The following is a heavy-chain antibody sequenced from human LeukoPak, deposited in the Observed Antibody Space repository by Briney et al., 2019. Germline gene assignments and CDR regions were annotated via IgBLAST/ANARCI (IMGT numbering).Heavy chain of an antibody. CDR1: GFTFTDFH. D-gene: IGHD1-7*01. Sequence: GGSLRLSCAASGFTFTDFHMSWIRQAPGKGLEWLSNISSGGSTIYYADSVKGRFTISRDNAKNSLYLQMNSLRAEDTAVYYCAENSNWNYGFVDYWGQGTLVTVSS. CDR2: ISSGGSTI. CDR3: AENSNWNYGFVDY. J-gene: IGHJ4*02. V-gene: IGHV3-11*01.